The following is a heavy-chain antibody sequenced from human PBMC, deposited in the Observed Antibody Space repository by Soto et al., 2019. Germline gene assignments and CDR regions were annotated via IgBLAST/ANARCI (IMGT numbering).Heavy chain of an antibody. CDR3: ARGSRYSFAH. J-gene: IGHJ4*02. Sequence: QVQVVQSGAEVKKPGASVTVSCKASGYTFTAYYVHWVRQAPGQGLEWMGWINPNTGGTKFVPKFQGWVTMSTDTSSSSAYREVSRLRADDTAVYYCARGSRYSFAHWGQGPLVTVSS. CDR2: INPNTGGT. D-gene: IGHD3-16*02. V-gene: IGHV1-2*04. CDR1: GYTFTAYY.